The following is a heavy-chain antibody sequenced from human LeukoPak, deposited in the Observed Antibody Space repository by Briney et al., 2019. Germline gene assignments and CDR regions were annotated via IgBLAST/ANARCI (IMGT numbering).Heavy chain of an antibody. D-gene: IGHD5-12*01. CDR2: IWHSGHS. V-gene: IGHV4-59*11. CDR1: GDSMTNHY. CDR3: ARGFPDWVGSGYPFDL. J-gene: IGHJ4*02. Sequence: SETLSLTCDVSGDSMTNHYWHWIRQPPGKGLESIAQIWHSGHSDHNPSLKSRVFMSIDTSRTQFSLEVTSVTAADTAVYFCARGFPDWVGSGYPFDLWGQGLLVTVSS.